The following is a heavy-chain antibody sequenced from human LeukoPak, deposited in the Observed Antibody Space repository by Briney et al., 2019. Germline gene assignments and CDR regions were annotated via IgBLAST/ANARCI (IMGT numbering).Heavy chain of an antibody. CDR2: VVVGSGNT. CDR1: GSTFTSSA. Sequence: SVKVSCKASGSTFTSSAVQWVRQARGQRLEWIGWVVVGSGNTNYAQKFQERVTITRDMSTSTAYMELSSLRSEDTAVYYCAAGHYYDSSGYYRIYYYYGMDVWGQGTTVTVSS. J-gene: IGHJ6*02. D-gene: IGHD3-22*01. V-gene: IGHV1-58*01. CDR3: AAGHYYDSSGYYRIYYYYGMDV.